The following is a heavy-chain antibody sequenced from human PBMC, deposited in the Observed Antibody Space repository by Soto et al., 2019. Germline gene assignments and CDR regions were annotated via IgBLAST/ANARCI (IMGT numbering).Heavy chain of an antibody. V-gene: IGHV1-18*01. CDR3: ARGGFYDSSGARNYYYYGMNV. D-gene: IGHD3-22*01. CDR1: GYTSIIYG. J-gene: IGHJ6*02. Sequence: ASVKVSCTASGYTSIIYGINWLRQAPGQGLEWLGWISAYDGYTNYAQILQGRVSMTTDPSTKTAYMELRSLRSDDTAMYYCARGGFYDSSGARNYYYYGMNVWGQGTTVTVSS. CDR2: ISAYDGYT.